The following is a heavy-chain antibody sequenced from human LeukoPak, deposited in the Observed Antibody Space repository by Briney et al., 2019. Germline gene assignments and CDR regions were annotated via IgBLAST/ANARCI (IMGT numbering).Heavy chain of an antibody. Sequence: GASVKVSCKASGGTFSSYAISWVRQAPGQGLEWMGGIIPIFGTANYAQKFQGRVTITADESTSTAYMELSSLRSEDTAVYYCARTIFGVVPRRDYYYYYYMDVWGKGTTVTVS. CDR1: GGTFSSYA. J-gene: IGHJ6*03. D-gene: IGHD3-3*01. V-gene: IGHV1-69*13. CDR3: ARTIFGVVPRRDYYYYYYMDV. CDR2: IIPIFGTA.